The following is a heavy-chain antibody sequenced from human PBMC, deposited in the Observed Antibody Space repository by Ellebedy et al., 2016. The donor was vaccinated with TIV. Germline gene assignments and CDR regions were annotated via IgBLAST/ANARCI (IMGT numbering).Heavy chain of an antibody. Sequence: PGGSLRLSCAASGFTVTTNYMNWVRQAPGKGLEWVSVIFSAADGGETHYADSVKGRFTISRDSSKTTLYLQMNSLRAEDTAVYYCAREAAGNGGKLDYWGQGALVTVSS. CDR1: GFTVTTNY. CDR2: IFSAADGGET. D-gene: IGHD4-23*01. V-gene: IGHV3-53*01. J-gene: IGHJ4*02. CDR3: AREAAGNGGKLDY.